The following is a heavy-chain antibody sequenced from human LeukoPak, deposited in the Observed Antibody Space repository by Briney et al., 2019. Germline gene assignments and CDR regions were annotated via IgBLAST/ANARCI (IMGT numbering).Heavy chain of an antibody. V-gene: IGHV3-11*04. CDR1: GFTFSDYY. CDR3: ARDATSISASGGYFDL. Sequence: GGSLRLSCAASGFTFSDYYMAWIRQAPGEGLTWISYVTGASTTMYYADSVKGRFTISRDNAKNLLYLQMDSLRPEDTAVYYCARDATSISASGGYFDLWGRGTLVTVSS. J-gene: IGHJ2*01. D-gene: IGHD6-6*01. CDR2: VTGASTTM.